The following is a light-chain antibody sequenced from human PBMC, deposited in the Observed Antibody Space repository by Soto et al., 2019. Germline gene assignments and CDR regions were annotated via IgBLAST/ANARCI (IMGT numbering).Light chain of an antibody. J-gene: IGKJ5*01. CDR1: QTISSW. V-gene: IGKV1-5*01. Sequence: DIQMTQSPSTLSASVGDRVTITCRASQTISSWLAWYQQKPGKAPTLLIYDASTLERGVPSRFRGTGSGTEFTLSIDSLQPDDFATYYCQQYHTSPITFGQGTRLEIK. CDR3: QQYHTSPIT. CDR2: DAS.